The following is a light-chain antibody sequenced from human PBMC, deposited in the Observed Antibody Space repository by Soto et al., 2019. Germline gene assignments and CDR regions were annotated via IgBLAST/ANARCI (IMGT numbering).Light chain of an antibody. J-gene: IGKJ1*01. CDR1: PSTSYY. CDR2: GAS. Sequence: DIQLTQSPPTLSASVGDRVTITCRASPSTSYYLAWYQQMPGKAPKLLIYGASSLQSGDPSRFSGSGSGTEFTLTIGSLQPDDFATYYCQHHNSYSQTFGQGTKVEIK. V-gene: IGKV1-5*01. CDR3: QHHNSYSQT.